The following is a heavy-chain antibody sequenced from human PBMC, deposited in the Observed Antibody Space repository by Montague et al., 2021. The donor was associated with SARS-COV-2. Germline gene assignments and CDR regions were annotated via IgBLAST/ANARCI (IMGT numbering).Heavy chain of an antibody. CDR2: IYWDDDK. D-gene: IGHD6-6*01. CDR1: GFSLSTSGVG. Sequence: PALVKPTQTLTLTCTFSGFSLSTSGVGVGWIRQPPGKALEWLALIYWDDDKRYSPSLKSRLTITKDTSKNQVVLTMTNMDPVDTATYYCAHKYSSFTGPYLDFWGPGTLVHGSS. CDR3: AHKYSSFTGPYLDF. V-gene: IGHV2-5*02. J-gene: IGHJ4*01.